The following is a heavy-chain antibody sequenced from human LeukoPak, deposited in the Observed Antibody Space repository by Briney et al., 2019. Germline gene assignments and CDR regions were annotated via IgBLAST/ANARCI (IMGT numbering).Heavy chain of an antibody. Sequence: SETLSLTCTVSGGSISNYYWSWNRQPPGKGLEWIGYIYYSGSANYNPSLKSRVTISVATSKIQFSLKLTSVTAADTAVYYCARYSGPSNWFDPWGQGTLVTVSS. CDR1: GGSISNYY. CDR3: ARYSGPSNWFDP. V-gene: IGHV4-59*01. D-gene: IGHD1-26*01. CDR2: IYYSGSA. J-gene: IGHJ5*02.